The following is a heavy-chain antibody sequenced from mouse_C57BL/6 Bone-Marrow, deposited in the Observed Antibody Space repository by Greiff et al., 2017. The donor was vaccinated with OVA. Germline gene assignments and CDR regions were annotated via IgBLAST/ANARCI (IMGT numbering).Heavy chain of an antibody. CDR1: GYTFTSYW. D-gene: IGHD1-1*01. CDR3: ARHYYYYGSSYEY. V-gene: IGHV1-55*01. CDR2: IYPGSGST. J-gene: IGHJ2*01. Sequence: VQLQQPGAELVKPGASVKMSCKASGYTFTSYWITWVKQRPEQGLEWIGDIYPGSGSTNYNEKFKSKATLTVDTSSSTAYMQLSSLTSEDSAVYYCARHYYYYGSSYEYWGQGTTLTVSS.